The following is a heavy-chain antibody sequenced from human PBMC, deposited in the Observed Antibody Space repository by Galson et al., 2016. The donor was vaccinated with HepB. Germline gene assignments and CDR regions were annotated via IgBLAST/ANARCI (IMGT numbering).Heavy chain of an antibody. D-gene: IGHD6-6*01. Sequence: SMRLSCAASGLTFSHYGMQWVRQAPGKRWEWVAVLWYARGKHYYTAYVQGRLPLSRGTSTNTLYLEMNTLRVEDTAVYFCARGSSSRSIYYSYYYTMDVWGQGTTVTASS. CDR3: ARGSSSRSIYYSYYYTMDV. CDR1: GLTFSHYG. CDR2: LWYARGKH. V-gene: IGHV3-33*01. J-gene: IGHJ6*02.